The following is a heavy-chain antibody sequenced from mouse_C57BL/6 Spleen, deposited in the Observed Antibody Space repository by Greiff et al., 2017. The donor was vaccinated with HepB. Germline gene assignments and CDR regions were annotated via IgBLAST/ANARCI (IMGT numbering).Heavy chain of an antibody. Sequence: ESGPGLVKPSQSLSLTCSVTGYSITSGYYWNWIRQFPGNNLEWMGYISYDGSNNYNPSLKNRISITRDTSKNQFFLKLNSVTTEDTSTYYCARRTTVVEGTYFDYCGQGTTLTVSS. V-gene: IGHV3-6*01. CDR3: ARRTTVVEGTYFDY. D-gene: IGHD1-1*01. J-gene: IGHJ2*01. CDR2: ISYDGSN. CDR1: GYSITSGYY.